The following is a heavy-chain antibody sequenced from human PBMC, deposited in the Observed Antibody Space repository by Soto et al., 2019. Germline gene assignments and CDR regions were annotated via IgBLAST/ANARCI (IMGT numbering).Heavy chain of an antibody. Sequence: QVQLQQSGPGLVKPSQTLSLTCTVSGGSISSDNYHWTWIRQSPGKGLEWIGYIYYSGSIFYNPYFKSRVTISVDTSKTPFSLQLSSVTAADTAVSFCAREDDGGDRDYYGLDVWGQGTTVTVSS. D-gene: IGHD2-21*02. CDR2: IYYSGSI. V-gene: IGHV4-30-4*08. CDR3: AREDDGGDRDYYGLDV. J-gene: IGHJ6*02. CDR1: GGSISSDNYH.